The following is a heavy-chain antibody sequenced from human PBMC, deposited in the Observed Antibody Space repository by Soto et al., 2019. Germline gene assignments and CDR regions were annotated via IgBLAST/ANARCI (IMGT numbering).Heavy chain of an antibody. CDR3: ARRGSSSWYGY. J-gene: IGHJ4*02. D-gene: IGHD6-13*01. Sequence: QLQLQESGPGLVKPSETLSLTCTVSGGSISSSSYYWGWIRQPPGKGREWIGSIYYSGSPYYTPSLKTRVTISVDPSKNQFSLQLSSVTAADTAVYYCARRGSSSWYGYWGQGTLVTVSS. V-gene: IGHV4-39*01. CDR2: IYYSGSP. CDR1: GGSISSSSYY.